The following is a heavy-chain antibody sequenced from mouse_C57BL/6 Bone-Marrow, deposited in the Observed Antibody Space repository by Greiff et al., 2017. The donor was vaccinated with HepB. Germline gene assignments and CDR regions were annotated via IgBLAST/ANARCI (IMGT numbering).Heavy chain of an antibody. CDR2: IDPKSGGT. CDR1: GYTFTSYW. J-gene: IGHJ2*01. V-gene: IGHV1-72*01. D-gene: IGHD1-1*01. CDR3: ARLLLRGY. Sequence: QVQLQQPGAELVKPGASVKLSCKASGYTFTSYWMHWVKQRPGRGLEWIGRIDPKSGGTKYTEKFKSKATLTVDKPSSTAYMQLRILTSEDSAVYYCARLLLRGYWGQGTTLTVSS.